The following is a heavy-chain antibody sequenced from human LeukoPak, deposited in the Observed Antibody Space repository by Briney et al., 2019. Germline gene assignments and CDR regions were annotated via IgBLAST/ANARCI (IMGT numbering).Heavy chain of an antibody. V-gene: IGHV4-34*01. CDR1: GGSFSGYY. J-gene: IGHJ5*02. CDR3: ARSSRYYGSGSYSPHNWFDP. CDR2: INHSGST. Sequence: NASETLSLTRAVYGGSFSGYYWSWIRQPPGKGLEWIGEINHSGSTNYNPSLKSRVTISVDTSKNQFSLKLSSVTAADTAVYYCARSSRYYGSGSYSPHNWFDPWGQGTLVTVSS. D-gene: IGHD3-10*01.